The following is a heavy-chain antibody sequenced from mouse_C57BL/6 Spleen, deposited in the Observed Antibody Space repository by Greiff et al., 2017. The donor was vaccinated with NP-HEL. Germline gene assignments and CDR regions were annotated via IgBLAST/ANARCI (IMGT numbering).Heavy chain of an antibody. Sequence: QVQLQQSGPELVKPGASVKISCKASGYAFSSSWMNWVKQRPGKGLEWIGRIYPGDGDTNYNGKFKGKATLTADKSSSTAYMQLSSLTSEDSAVYFCARRSSGYDAMDYWGQGTSVTVSS. D-gene: IGHD3-2*02. CDR3: ARRSSGYDAMDY. V-gene: IGHV1-82*01. CDR1: GYAFSSSW. CDR2: IYPGDGDT. J-gene: IGHJ4*01.